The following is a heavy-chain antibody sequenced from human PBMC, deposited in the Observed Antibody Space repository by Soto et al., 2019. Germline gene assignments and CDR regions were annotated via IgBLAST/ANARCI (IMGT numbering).Heavy chain of an antibody. CDR2: INPSGGST. D-gene: IGHD3-3*01. Sequence: ASVKVSRKASGYTFTSYYMHWVRKAPGQGLEWMGIINPSGGSTSYAQKFQGRVTMTRDTPTSTVYMELRSLRSDDTAVYYCARVGGITIFGVVTLLDYWGQGTLVTVSS. CDR3: ARVGGITIFGVVTLLDY. CDR1: GYTFTSYY. V-gene: IGHV1-46*01. J-gene: IGHJ4*02.